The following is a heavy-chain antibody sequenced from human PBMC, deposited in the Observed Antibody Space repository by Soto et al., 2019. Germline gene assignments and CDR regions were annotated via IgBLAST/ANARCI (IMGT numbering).Heavy chain of an antibody. Sequence: QVQLQESGPGLVKPSETLSLTCTVSGGSIISYYWSWIRQPPGKGLEWIGYIYYSGSTNYNPSLKSRVTISVDTSKKQFSLKPSSVTAADTAVYYCAGTRGYCSGGSCPTVVDYWGQGTLVTVSS. CDR2: IYYSGST. J-gene: IGHJ4*02. CDR1: GGSIISYY. D-gene: IGHD2-15*01. CDR3: AGTRGYCSGGSCPTVVDY. V-gene: IGHV4-59*01.